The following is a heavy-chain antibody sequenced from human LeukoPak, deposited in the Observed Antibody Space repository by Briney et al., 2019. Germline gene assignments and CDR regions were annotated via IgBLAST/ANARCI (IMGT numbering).Heavy chain of an antibody. Sequence: SETLSLTCAVYGGSFSGYYWSWIRQPPGKGLEWIGEINHSGSTNYNPFLKSRVTISVDTSKNQFSLKLSSVTAADTAVYYCARGGFSGYYTNPYYFDYWGQGTLVTVSS. J-gene: IGHJ4*02. CDR1: GGSFSGYY. CDR2: INHSGST. D-gene: IGHD3-22*01. CDR3: ARGGFSGYYTNPYYFDY. V-gene: IGHV4-34*01.